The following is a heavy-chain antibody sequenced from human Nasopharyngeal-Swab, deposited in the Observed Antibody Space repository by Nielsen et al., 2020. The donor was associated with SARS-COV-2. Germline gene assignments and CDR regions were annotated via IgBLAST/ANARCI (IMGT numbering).Heavy chain of an antibody. V-gene: IGHV3-23*01. J-gene: IGHJ4*02. Sequence: WIRQPPGKGLEWVSSITGSGGHTYYADSVQGRFTISRDNAKNMLYLEMNSLRAEDTALYYCAKDGRWRATWDFDYWGLGTLVTVSS. D-gene: IGHD2-15*01. CDR3: AKDGRWRATWDFDY. CDR2: ITGSGGHT.